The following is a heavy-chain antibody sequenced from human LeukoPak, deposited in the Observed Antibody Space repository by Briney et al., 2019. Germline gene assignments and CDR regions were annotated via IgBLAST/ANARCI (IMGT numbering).Heavy chain of an antibody. CDR2: IHYSGST. D-gene: IGHD2/OR15-2a*01. Sequence: SETLSLTCTVSGGSISSYYWSWIRQPPGKGLEGIGYIHYSGSTNYNPSLKSRVTISVDTSKNQSSLKLSSVTAADTAVYYCASPITEYYDAFDISGQRTMVTVSS. CDR1: GGSISSYY. CDR3: ASPITEYYDAFDI. V-gene: IGHV4-59*01. J-gene: IGHJ3*02.